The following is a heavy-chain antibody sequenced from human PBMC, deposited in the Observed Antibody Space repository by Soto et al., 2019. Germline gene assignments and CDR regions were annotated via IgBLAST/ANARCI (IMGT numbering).Heavy chain of an antibody. CDR1: GGTFSSYA. V-gene: IGHV1-69*13. Sequence: GASVKVSCKASGGTFSSYAISWVRQAPGQGLEWMGVIIPIFGTANYAQKFQGRVTITADESTSTAYMELSSLRSEDTAVYYCATKGYSSSSPTYYYYGMDVWGQGTTVTVSS. CDR3: ATKGYSSSSPTYYYYGMDV. D-gene: IGHD6-6*01. CDR2: IIPIFGTA. J-gene: IGHJ6*02.